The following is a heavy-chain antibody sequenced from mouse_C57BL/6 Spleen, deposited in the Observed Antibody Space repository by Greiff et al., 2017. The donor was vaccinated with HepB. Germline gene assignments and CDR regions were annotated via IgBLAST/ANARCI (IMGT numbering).Heavy chain of an antibody. D-gene: IGHD1-1*01. CDR1: GYTFTSYW. CDR2: IYPGSGST. V-gene: IGHV1-55*01. J-gene: IGHJ4*01. Sequence: VQLQQPGAELVKPGASVKMSCKASGYTFTSYWITWVKQRPGQGLEWIGDIYPGSGSTNYNEKFKSKATLTVDPSSSTAYMQLSSLTSEDSAVYYCARFGYYGSTDYYAMDYWGQGTSVTVSS. CDR3: ARFGYYGSTDYYAMDY.